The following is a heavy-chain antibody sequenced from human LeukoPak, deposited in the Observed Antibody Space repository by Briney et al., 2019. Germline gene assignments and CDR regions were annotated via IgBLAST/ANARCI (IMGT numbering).Heavy chain of an antibody. Sequence: KTSETLSLTCTVSGGSISSNYWSWIRQPPGKGLEWIAYIHYSGSTNYNPSLKSRVTISLDTSKNQFSLKVSSVTAADTAVYYCAKEGGHSGWFDPWGQGTLVTVSS. CDR1: GGSISSNY. J-gene: IGHJ5*02. CDR3: AKEGGHSGWFDP. D-gene: IGHD4-23*01. CDR2: IHYSGST. V-gene: IGHV4-59*01.